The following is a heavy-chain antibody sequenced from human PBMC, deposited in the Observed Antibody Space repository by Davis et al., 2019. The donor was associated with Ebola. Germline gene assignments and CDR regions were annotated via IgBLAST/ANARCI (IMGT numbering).Heavy chain of an antibody. CDR3: ARAGFDEVLDY. CDR2: VSHSERER. D-gene: IGHD3-3*01. V-gene: IGHV3-30*04. J-gene: IGHJ4*02. Sequence: PGGSLRLSCAASGFTFGNFAMHWVRQAPGKGLEWVGVVSHSERERFYADSVKGRFTITRGNSENTLYLQMNSLTTDDTAVYYCARAGFDEVLDYWGQGTPVTVSS. CDR1: GFTFGNFA.